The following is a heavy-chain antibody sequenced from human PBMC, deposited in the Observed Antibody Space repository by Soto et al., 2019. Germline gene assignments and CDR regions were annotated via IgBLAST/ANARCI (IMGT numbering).Heavy chain of an antibody. CDR3: ARDLGRYFDWIHDAFDI. CDR2: ISSSSSYI. D-gene: IGHD3-9*01. V-gene: IGHV3-11*06. J-gene: IGHJ3*02. CDR1: GFTFSDYY. Sequence: SLRLSCAASGFTFSDYYMNWIRQAPGKGLEWVSSISSSSSYIYYADSVKGRFTISRDNAKNSLYLQMNSLRAEDTAVYYCARDLGRYFDWIHDAFDIWGQGTMVTVSS.